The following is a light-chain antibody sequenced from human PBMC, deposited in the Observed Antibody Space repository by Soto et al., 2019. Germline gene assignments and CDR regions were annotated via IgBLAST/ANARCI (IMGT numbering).Light chain of an antibody. V-gene: IGKV3-11*01. Sequence: EILLTQSPGSLSVFPGERASLSCRASQNVNNRLAWYQQKAGQAPRLLIPGASSRATGIPDRFSGSGSGTDFTLTISSLEPEDFAVYYCQQRNSRPSITFGQGTRLEIK. CDR1: QNVNNR. CDR2: GAS. J-gene: IGKJ5*01. CDR3: QQRNSRPSIT.